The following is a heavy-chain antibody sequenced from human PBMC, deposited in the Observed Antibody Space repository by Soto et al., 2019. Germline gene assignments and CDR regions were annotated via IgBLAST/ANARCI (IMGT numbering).Heavy chain of an antibody. J-gene: IGHJ5*02. CDR3: AKDAYIVVVLNWFDP. CDR1: GFTFSRYA. Sequence: GGSLRLSCAASGFTFSRYAMSWVRQAPGKGLEWVSAISGSGGSTYYADSVKGRFTISRDNSKNTLYLQMNSLRAEDTAVYYCAKDAYIVVVLNWFDPWGQGTLVTVSS. D-gene: IGHD2-2*01. CDR2: ISGSGGST. V-gene: IGHV3-23*01.